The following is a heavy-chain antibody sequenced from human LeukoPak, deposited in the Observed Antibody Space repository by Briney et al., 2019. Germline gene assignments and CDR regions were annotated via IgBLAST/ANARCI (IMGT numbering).Heavy chain of an antibody. Sequence: PGGSLRLSCAASGFTFSSYAMSWVRQAPGKGLEWVSDITSSGDSTYYADSVKGRFTISRDNPKNTQYLQMNSLRAEDTAIYYCAKEYFGFAFDYWGQGTVVTVSS. CDR1: GFTFSSYA. J-gene: IGHJ4*02. V-gene: IGHV3-23*01. CDR2: ITSSGDST. D-gene: IGHD3-9*01. CDR3: AKEYFGFAFDY.